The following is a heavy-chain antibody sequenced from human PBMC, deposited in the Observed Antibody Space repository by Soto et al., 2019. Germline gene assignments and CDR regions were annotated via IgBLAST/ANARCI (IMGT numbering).Heavy chain of an antibody. CDR1: GFTFSSYA. CDR3: ARDDLAHYYYYGMDV. Sequence: QVQLVESGGGVVQPGRSLRLSCAASGFTFSSYAMHWVRQAPGKGLEWVAVISYDGSNKYYADSVKGRFTISRDNSKNTLYLQMNSLRAEDTAVYYCARDDLAHYYYYGMDVWGQGTTVTVSS. CDR2: ISYDGSNK. J-gene: IGHJ6*02. V-gene: IGHV3-30-3*01. D-gene: IGHD2-21*01.